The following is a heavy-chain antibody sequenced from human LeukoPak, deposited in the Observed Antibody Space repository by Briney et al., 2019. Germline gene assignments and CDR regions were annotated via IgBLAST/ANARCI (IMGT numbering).Heavy chain of an antibody. J-gene: IGHJ4*02. CDR2: IKSKTDGGTT. CDR1: GFTFSNAW. V-gene: IGHV3-15*07. D-gene: IGHD3-22*01. Sequence: SGGSLRLSCAASGFTFSNAWMNWVRQAPGKGLEWVGRIKSKTDGGTTDYAAPVKGRFTISRDDSKNTLYLQMNSLKTEDTAVYYCTTDSDGNYYDGSGYPFDYWGQGTLVTVSS. CDR3: TTDSDGNYYDGSGYPFDY.